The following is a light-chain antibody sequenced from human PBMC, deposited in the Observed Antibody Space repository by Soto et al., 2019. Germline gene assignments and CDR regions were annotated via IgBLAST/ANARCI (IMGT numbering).Light chain of an antibody. CDR2: EVT. J-gene: IGLJ2*01. CDR1: SSDVGGYKY. V-gene: IGLV2-14*01. Sequence: QSALTQPASVSGSPGQSLTISCTGTSSDVGGYKYVSWYQQHPGKAPRLMIYEVTNRPSGVSNRFSGSKSGNTASLTISGLQAEDEADYYCSSYTSSTAVVFGGGTKLTVL. CDR3: SSYTSSTAVV.